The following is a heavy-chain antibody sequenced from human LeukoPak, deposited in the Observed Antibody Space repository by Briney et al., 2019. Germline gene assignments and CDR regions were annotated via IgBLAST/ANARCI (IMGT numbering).Heavy chain of an antibody. CDR2: IHYSGNT. CDR1: GGSISSYY. V-gene: IGHV4-59*01. J-gene: IGHJ4*02. D-gene: IGHD1-14*01. Sequence: SETLSLTCTVSGGSISSYYWSWIRQPPGKGLEWIGDIHYSGNTKYNPSLRSRVTISVDTSKNQFSLKLNSVTAANTAVYYCARDRPPGLTASWGQGILVTVSS. CDR3: ARDRPPGLTAS.